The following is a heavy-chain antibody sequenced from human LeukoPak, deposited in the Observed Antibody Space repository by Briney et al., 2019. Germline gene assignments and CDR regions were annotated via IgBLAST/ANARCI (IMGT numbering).Heavy chain of an antibody. CDR2: INPSGGST. V-gene: IGHV1-46*01. J-gene: IGHJ4*02. D-gene: IGHD3-9*01. Sequence: ASVKVSCKASGYTFTSYYMHWVRQAPGQGLEWMGIINPSGGSTSYAQKFQGRVTMTRDMSTSTVYMEPSSLRSEDTAVYYCARDRLYYDILTGYLPPYFDYWGQGTLVTVSS. CDR1: GYTFTSYY. CDR3: ARDRLYYDILTGYLPPYFDY.